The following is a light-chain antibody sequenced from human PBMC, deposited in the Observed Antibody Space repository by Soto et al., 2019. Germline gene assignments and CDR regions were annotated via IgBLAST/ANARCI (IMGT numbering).Light chain of an antibody. CDR2: GAS. Sequence: TQSRRPLFLSPGTRATLSYGPSQSVSTSSLALYQQKGGHAHRLLIYGASARATGIAARFSGSGSGTELTLTLSILQSEDFAVYVCHQYKNWPSGTFGQGTKVDIK. V-gene: IGKV3-15*01. J-gene: IGKJ1*01. CDR1: QSVSTSS. CDR3: HQYKNWPSGT.